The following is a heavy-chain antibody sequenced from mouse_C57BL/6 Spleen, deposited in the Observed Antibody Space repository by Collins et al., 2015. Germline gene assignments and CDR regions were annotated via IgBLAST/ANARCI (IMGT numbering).Heavy chain of an antibody. V-gene: IGHV1-69*01. J-gene: IGHJ3*01. CDR2: IDPSDSYT. Sequence: LQQPGAELVMPGASVKLSCKASGYTFTSYWMHWVKQRPGQGLEWIGEIDPSDSYTNYNQKFKGKSTLTVDKSSSTAYMQLSSLTSEDSAVYYCARTAAQATFAYWGQGTLVTVSA. D-gene: IGHD3-2*02. CDR1: GYTFTSYW. CDR3: ARTAAQATFAY.